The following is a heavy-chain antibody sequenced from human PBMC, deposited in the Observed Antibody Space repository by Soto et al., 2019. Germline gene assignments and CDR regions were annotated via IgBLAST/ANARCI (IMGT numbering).Heavy chain of an antibody. CDR1: GGSIRSSSAY. CDR3: ARRGGDYSNTYYYFDY. CDR2: IYSIGGT. V-gene: IGHV4-39*01. Sequence: ASETLSHTCTVSGGSIRSSSAYWGWIRQPPGKGLEWIGSIYSIGGTYNNPSQKRRLTISEDTSKNQFSLKLSSVTATDTAVYYFARRGGDYSNTYYYFDYWGQGTLVTVSS. J-gene: IGHJ4*02. D-gene: IGHD4-4*01.